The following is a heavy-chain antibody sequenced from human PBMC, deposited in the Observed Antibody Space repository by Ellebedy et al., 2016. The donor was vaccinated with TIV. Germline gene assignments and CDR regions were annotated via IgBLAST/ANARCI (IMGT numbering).Heavy chain of an antibody. D-gene: IGHD6-19*01. CDR2: ISSSSSYI. J-gene: IGHJ4*02. CDR1: GFTFSSYS. V-gene: IGHV3-21*01. CDR3: ARDWGGYSCGSGGFDY. Sequence: GGSLRLXXAASGFTFSSYSMNWVRQAPGKGLEWVSSISSSSSYIYYADSVKGRFTISRDNAKNSLYLQMNSLRAEDTAVYYCARDWGGYSCGSGGFDYWGQGTLVTVSS.